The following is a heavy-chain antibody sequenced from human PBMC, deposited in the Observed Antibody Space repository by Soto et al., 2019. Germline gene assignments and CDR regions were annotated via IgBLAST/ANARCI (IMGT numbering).Heavy chain of an antibody. CDR3: QAVSSSADRFDY. D-gene: IGHD6-6*01. V-gene: IGHV3-53*01. CDR2: IYSGGST. J-gene: IGHJ4*02. CDR1: GFTVSSNY. Sequence: EVQLVESGGGLIQPGGSLRLSCAASGFTVSSNYMSWVRQAPGQGLEWVSVIYSGGSTYYADSVKGRFTISRDNSKNTLYLQMNSLRAEDTAVYYCQAVSSSADRFDYWGQGTLVTVSS.